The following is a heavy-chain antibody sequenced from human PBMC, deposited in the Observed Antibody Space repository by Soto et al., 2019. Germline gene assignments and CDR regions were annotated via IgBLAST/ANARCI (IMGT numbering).Heavy chain of an antibody. V-gene: IGHV4-30-4*01. J-gene: IGHJ4*02. Sequence: TLSLTCTVSGGSISSGDYYWSWIRQPPGKGLEWIGYIYYSGSTYYNPSLKSRVTISVDTSKNQFSLKLSSVTAADTAVYYCARGNYDYVWGSYNSPNFDYWGQGTLVTVS. CDR1: GGSISSGDYY. CDR2: IYYSGST. D-gene: IGHD3-16*01. CDR3: ARGNYDYVWGSYNSPNFDY.